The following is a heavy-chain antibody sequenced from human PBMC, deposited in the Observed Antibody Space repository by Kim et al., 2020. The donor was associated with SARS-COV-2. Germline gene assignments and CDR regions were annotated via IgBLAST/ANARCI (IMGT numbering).Heavy chain of an antibody. Sequence: GGSLRLSCAVSGFTFSSYWMTWVRQAPGKGLEWVANIKQDGNQKYYVDSVKGLFTISRDNAKNSLYLQMNSLRDEDTALYYCARDGKLYSSGKDAFDIWGQGTMVNVSS. J-gene: IGHJ3*02. V-gene: IGHV3-7*01. D-gene: IGHD6-19*01. CDR3: ARDGKLYSSGKDAFDI. CDR2: IKQDGNQK. CDR1: GFTFSSYW.